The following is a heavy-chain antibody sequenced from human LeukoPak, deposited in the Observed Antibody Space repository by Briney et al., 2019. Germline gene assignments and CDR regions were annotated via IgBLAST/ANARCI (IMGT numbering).Heavy chain of an antibody. Sequence: GGSLRLSCVASGFSFSRDSMNWVRQAPGKGLEWISYISYDSMIKYYADSVRGRFTISRDSAKDSLYLQMHSLRAEDTAVYYCVRDNPRCCGVIPANIDDFWGQGTLVTVSS. J-gene: IGHJ4*02. CDR2: ISYDSMIK. CDR1: GFSFSRDS. D-gene: IGHD2-15*01. CDR3: VRDNPRCCGVIPANIDDF. V-gene: IGHV3-48*01.